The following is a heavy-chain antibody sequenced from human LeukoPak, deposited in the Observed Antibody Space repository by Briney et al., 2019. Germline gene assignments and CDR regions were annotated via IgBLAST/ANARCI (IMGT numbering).Heavy chain of an antibody. Sequence: SETLSLTCTVSGGSISSYYWSWIRQPPGKGLEWIGYIYYSGSTNYNPSLKSRVTISVDTSKNQFSLKLSSVTAADTAVYYCARAPVPSWVDYWGQGTLGTVSS. CDR2: IYYSGST. CDR1: GGSISSYY. J-gene: IGHJ4*02. CDR3: ARAPVPSWVDY. V-gene: IGHV4-59*01. D-gene: IGHD6-13*01.